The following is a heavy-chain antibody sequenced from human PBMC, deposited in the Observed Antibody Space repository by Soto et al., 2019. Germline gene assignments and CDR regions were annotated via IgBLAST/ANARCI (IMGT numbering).Heavy chain of an antibody. CDR2: INAGNGNT. CDR1: GYTFNSHA. D-gene: IGHD6-19*01. J-gene: IGHJ5*02. V-gene: IGHV1-3*01. CDR3: ARDLSGIGWYVEWCDP. Sequence: ASVKVSCKASGYTFNSHAIHWMRQAPGQRLEWMGWINAGNGNTYYSEKFKGRVSLTRDTVATTVYMELTSLTSEDTGVYYCARDLSGIGWYVEWCDPWGQGTLVTVS.